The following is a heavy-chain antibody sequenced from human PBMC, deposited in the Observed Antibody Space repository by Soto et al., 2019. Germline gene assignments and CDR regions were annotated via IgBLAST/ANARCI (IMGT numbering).Heavy chain of an antibody. Sequence: GGSLRLSCSASGFTFSSYAMHWVRQAPGKGLEYVSSISTNGGSTHYADPVKGRFTISRDNSKNTLYLQMNSLRVEDTAVYYCASVGGGYWGQGTLVTVSS. CDR1: GFTFSSYA. J-gene: IGHJ4*02. CDR3: ASVGGGY. V-gene: IGHV3-64*04. CDR2: ISTNGGST. D-gene: IGHD3-16*01.